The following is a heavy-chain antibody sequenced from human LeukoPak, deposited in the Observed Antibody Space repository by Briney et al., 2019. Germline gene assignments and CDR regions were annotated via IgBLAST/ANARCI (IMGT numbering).Heavy chain of an antibody. CDR1: GYKFTNYW. D-gene: IGHD6-13*01. V-gene: IGHV5-51*01. CDR2: IFLSDSDT. Sequence: GESLKISCQASGYKFTNYWIGWVRQMPGKGLEWMGIIFLSDSDTRYSPSFQGQVTISADKSTSTAYLHWSTLKASDTAIYYCARHEVTAAAGTEFDSWGQGTLVTVSS. CDR3: ARHEVTAAAGTEFDS. J-gene: IGHJ4*02.